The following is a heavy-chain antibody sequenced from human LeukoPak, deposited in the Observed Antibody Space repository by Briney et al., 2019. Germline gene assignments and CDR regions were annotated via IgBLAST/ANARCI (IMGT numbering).Heavy chain of an antibody. D-gene: IGHD3-22*01. V-gene: IGHV3-23*01. CDR3: VKRGIGYDSSGYPAFFDY. CDR2: ISGSGGST. J-gene: IGHJ4*02. Sequence: GGSLRLSCAASGFTFSSYAMSWVRQAPGKGLEWVSAISGSGGSTYYADSVKGRFTISRDNSKSTLYLQMNSLRAEDTAVYYCVKRGIGYDSSGYPAFFDYWGQGTLVTVSS. CDR1: GFTFSSYA.